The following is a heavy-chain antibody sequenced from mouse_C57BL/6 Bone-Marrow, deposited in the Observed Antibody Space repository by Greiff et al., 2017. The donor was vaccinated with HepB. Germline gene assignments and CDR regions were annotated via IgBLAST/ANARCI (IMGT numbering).Heavy chain of an antibody. V-gene: IGHV2-2*01. CDR1: GFSLTSYG. CDR3: ARKAGTGWFAY. CDR2: IWRGGST. D-gene: IGHD4-1*01. Sequence: QVQLQQSGPGLVQPSQSLSITCTVSGFSLTSYGVHWVRQSPGKGLEWLGVIWRGGSTDYNAAFISRLSISKDNSKSQVFFKMNSLQADDTAIYYCARKAGTGWFAYWGQGTLVTVSA. J-gene: IGHJ3*01.